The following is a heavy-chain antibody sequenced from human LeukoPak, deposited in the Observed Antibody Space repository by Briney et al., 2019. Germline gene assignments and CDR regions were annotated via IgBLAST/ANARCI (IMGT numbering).Heavy chain of an antibody. V-gene: IGHV3-23*01. CDR2: SSGSGGST. CDR3: AKDVDTSMVSLFDA. J-gene: IGHJ4*02. D-gene: IGHD5-18*01. CDR1: GFTFNTYA. Sequence: AGGSLRLSCAASGFTFNTYAMRWVRQAPGKGLEWVSGSSGSGGSTNYADSVKGRFTIFRDNSKNTLYLQMNSLRAEDTAVYYCAKDVDTSMVSLFDAWGQGTLVTVSS.